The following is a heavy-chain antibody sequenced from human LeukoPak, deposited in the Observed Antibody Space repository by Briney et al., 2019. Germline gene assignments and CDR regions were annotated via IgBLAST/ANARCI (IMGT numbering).Heavy chain of an antibody. D-gene: IGHD6-13*01. J-gene: IGHJ4*02. CDR2: IDPSDSYT. V-gene: IGHV5-10-1*01. CDR1: GYSFTSYW. Sequence: GESLKISCKGSGYSFTSYWISWVRQMPGKGLEWMGRIDPSDSYTNYSPSFQGHVTISADKSISTAYLQWSSLKASDTAMYYFADGLAAAGRPDYWGQGTLVTVSS. CDR3: ADGLAAAGRPDY.